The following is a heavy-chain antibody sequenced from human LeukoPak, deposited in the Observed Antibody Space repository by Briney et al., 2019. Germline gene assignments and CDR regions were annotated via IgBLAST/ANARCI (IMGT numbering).Heavy chain of an antibody. D-gene: IGHD3-10*01. V-gene: IGHV4-39*01. CDR2: IYDSGST. CDR1: GFTFSSYAKH. CDR3: ARHYGP. Sequence: PGRSLRLSCAASGFTFSSYAKHWIRQPPGKGLEWIGSIYDSGSTYYNPSLKSRVTISVDTSKNQFSLKLNSVTAADTAVYYCARHYGPWGQGTLVTVSS. J-gene: IGHJ5*02.